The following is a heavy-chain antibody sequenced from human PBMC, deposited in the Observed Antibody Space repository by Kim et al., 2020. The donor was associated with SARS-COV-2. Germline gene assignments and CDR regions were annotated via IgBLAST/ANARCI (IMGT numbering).Heavy chain of an antibody. CDR3: VREDCSTTSCQKPNYFDS. V-gene: IGHV3-74*01. D-gene: IGHD2-2*01. CDR2: IIGDGSST. J-gene: IGHJ4*02. CDR1: GFAFSTHW. Sequence: GGSLRLSCADPGFAFSTHWMHWVRQAPGKGLALVSRIIGDGSSTAYADSVKGRFNISRDNTKNTLFLQMNSLRAVDTATYYCVREDCSTTSCQKPNYFDSWGQGILLTVSS.